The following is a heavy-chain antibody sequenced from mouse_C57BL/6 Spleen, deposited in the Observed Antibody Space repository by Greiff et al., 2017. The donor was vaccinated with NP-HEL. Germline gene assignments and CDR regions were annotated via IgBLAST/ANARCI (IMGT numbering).Heavy chain of an antibody. V-gene: IGHV1-69*01. J-gene: IGHJ2*01. Sequence: VQLQQSGAELVMPGASVKLSCKASGYTFTSYWMHWVKQRPGQGLEWIGEIDPSDSYTNYNQKFKGKSTLTVDKSSSTAYMQLSSLTSEDSAVYYCARRLRGYFDYWGQGTTLTVSS. CDR2: IDPSDSYT. D-gene: IGHD1-1*01. CDR1: GYTFTSYW. CDR3: ARRLRGYFDY.